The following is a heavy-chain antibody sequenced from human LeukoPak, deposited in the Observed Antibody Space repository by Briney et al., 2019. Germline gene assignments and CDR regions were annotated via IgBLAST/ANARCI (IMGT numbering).Heavy chain of an antibody. CDR2: ISSSSSTI. Sequence: GGSLRLSCAASGLTFSSYSMNWVRQAPGKGLEWVSYISSSSSTIYYADSVKGRFTISRDNAKNSLYLQMNSLRAEDTAVYYCARDVQEVVPAAMRFDPWGQGTLVTVSS. CDR1: GLTFSSYS. D-gene: IGHD2-2*01. J-gene: IGHJ5*02. CDR3: ARDVQEVVPAAMRFDP. V-gene: IGHV3-48*01.